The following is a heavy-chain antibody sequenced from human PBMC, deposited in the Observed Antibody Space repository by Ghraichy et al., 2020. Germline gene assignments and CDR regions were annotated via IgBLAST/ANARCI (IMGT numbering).Heavy chain of an antibody. CDR1: GGSISTNSYS. CDR3: ARLYSGHDPDYNYYY. J-gene: IGHJ6*01. Sequence: SETLSLTCTVSGGSISTNSYSWGWIRQPPGKGLEWIGTIYYTGSTYYNPSLKSRVTISIDTSKNQFSLKLTSLTAADTAVYFCARLYSGHDPDYNYYY. V-gene: IGHV4-39*01. D-gene: IGHD5-12*01. CDR2: IYYTGST.